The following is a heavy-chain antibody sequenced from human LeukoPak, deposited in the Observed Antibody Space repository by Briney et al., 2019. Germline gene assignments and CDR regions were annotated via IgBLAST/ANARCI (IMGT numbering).Heavy chain of an antibody. J-gene: IGHJ4*02. D-gene: IGHD1-26*01. Sequence: PGGSLRLSCAASGFTFSSYGMHWVRQAPGKGLEWVSAISGSGGSTYYADSVEGRFTISRDNSKNTLYLQMNSLRAEDTAVYYCAKDRPLAWELLPISFGYWGQGTLVTVSS. CDR3: AKDRPLAWELLPISFGY. CDR2: ISGSGGST. CDR1: GFTFSSYG. V-gene: IGHV3-23*01.